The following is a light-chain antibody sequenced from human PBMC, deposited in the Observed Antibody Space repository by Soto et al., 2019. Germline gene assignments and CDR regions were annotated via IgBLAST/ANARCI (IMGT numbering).Light chain of an antibody. J-gene: IGKJ2*01. CDR2: GAS. CDR1: QSVMNSY. V-gene: IGKV3-20*01. CDR3: LQDGRSVYT. Sequence: EIVLTQSPGTLSLSPGERATLSCRASQSVMNSYLAWYQQTPGQAPRLLIYGASTRATGIPDRFSGSGSGTDFPRTISRLEPEDFSVYYCLQDGRSVYTFGQGTKLEMK.